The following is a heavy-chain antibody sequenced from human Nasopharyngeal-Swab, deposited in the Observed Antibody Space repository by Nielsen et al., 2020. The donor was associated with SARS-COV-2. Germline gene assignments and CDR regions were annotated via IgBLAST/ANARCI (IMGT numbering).Heavy chain of an antibody. J-gene: IGHJ3*02. V-gene: IGHV3-53*01. CDR3: ARWEPHDAFDI. CDR2: IYSGGST. D-gene: IGHD1-26*01. Sequence: GGSLRLSCAASGITVSSNYMSWVRQAPGKGLEWVSVIYSGGSTYYADSVKGRFTISRDNSKNTLYLQMNSLRAEDTAVYYCARWEPHDAFDIWGQGTMVTVSS. CDR1: GITVSSNY.